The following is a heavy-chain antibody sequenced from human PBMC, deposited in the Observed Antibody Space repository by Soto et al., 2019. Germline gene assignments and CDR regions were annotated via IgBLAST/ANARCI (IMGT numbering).Heavy chain of an antibody. Sequence: GESLKISCKGSGYSFTSYWISWVRQMPGKGLEWMGRIYPSDSYTNYSPSFQGHVTISADKSISTAYLQWSSLKASDTAMYYCARHGYYDSSGKLWGPDAFDIWGQGTMVTVSS. CDR1: GYSFTSYW. J-gene: IGHJ3*02. CDR2: IYPSDSYT. V-gene: IGHV5-10-1*01. D-gene: IGHD3-22*01. CDR3: ARHGYYDSSGKLWGPDAFDI.